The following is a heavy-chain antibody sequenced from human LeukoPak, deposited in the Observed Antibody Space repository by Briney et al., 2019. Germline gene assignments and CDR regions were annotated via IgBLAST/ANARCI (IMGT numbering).Heavy chain of an antibody. CDR1: GFTFSSYW. CDR3: VRDKFGTLIYGSSCFDS. V-gene: IGHV3-74*01. CDR2: INSDGSSA. J-gene: IGHJ4*02. Sequence: GGSLRLSCAASGFTFSSYWMHWVRQAPGKGLVWVSRINSDGSSAIYADSVKVRFTFSRDDAKNTLYLQKNSLRAEETAVYYCVRDKFGTLIYGSSCFDSWGQGTLVTVSS. D-gene: IGHD6-6*01.